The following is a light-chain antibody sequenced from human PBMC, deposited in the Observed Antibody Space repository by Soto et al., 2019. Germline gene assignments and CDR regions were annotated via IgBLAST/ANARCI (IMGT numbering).Light chain of an antibody. J-gene: IGKJ4*01. Sequence: EIVMTQSPATLSVSPGERATLSCRASQSISSNLAWYQQKPGQAPRLLIYAASTRATGIPVRFSGSGSGTEFSLTISSLQSEDFAVYYCRQYNNWPPVTFGGGTKVEI. CDR3: RQYNNWPPVT. V-gene: IGKV3-15*01. CDR1: QSISSN. CDR2: AAS.